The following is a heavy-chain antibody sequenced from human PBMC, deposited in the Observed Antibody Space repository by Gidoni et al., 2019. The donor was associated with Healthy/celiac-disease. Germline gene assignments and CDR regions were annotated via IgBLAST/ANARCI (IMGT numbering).Heavy chain of an antibody. CDR2: IYYSGST. CDR1: GGSISSSSYY. V-gene: IGHV4-39*01. J-gene: IGHJ4*02. D-gene: IGHD6-13*01. CDR3: AHLAAAGTVVY. Sequence: QLQLQESGPGLVKPSETLSLTCTVSGGSISSSSYYWGWIRQPRGKGLEWIGSIYYSGSTYYNPSLKSRVTISVDTSKNQFSLKLSSVTAADTAVFYCAHLAAAGTVVYWGQGTLVTVSS.